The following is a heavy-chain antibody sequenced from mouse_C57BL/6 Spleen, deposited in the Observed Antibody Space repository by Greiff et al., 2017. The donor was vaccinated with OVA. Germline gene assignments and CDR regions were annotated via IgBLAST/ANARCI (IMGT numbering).Heavy chain of an antibody. Sequence: EVKVEESGGGLVKPGGSLKLSCAASGFTFSSYTMSWVRQTPEKRLEWVATISGGGGNTYYPDSVKGRFTISRDNAKNTLYLQMSSLRSEDTALYYCARRYYSSSYFDYWGQGTTLTVSS. CDR1: GFTFSSYT. V-gene: IGHV5-9*01. CDR2: ISGGGGNT. D-gene: IGHD1-1*01. CDR3: ARRYYSSSYFDY. J-gene: IGHJ2*01.